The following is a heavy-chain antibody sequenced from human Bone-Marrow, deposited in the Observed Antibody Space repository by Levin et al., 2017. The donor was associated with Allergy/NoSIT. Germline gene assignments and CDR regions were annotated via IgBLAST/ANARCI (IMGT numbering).Heavy chain of an antibody. CDR2: ISSSSSYI. Sequence: GGSLRLSCAASGFTFSSYSMNWVRQAPGKGLEWVSSISSSSSYIYYADSVKGRFTISRDNAKNSLYLQMNSLRAEDTAVYYCARVIAVAGTNPISEYYYYYGMDVWGQGTTVTVSS. CDR3: ARVIAVAGTNPISEYYYYYGMDV. D-gene: IGHD6-19*01. V-gene: IGHV3-21*01. CDR1: GFTFSSYS. J-gene: IGHJ6*02.